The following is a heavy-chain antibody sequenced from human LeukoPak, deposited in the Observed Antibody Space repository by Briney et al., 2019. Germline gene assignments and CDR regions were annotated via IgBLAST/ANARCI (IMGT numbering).Heavy chain of an antibody. Sequence: AGGSLRLSCAASGFTFSSYSMNWVRQAPGKGLEWVSSISSSSSYIYYADSVKGRFTISRDNAKNSLYLQMNSLRAEDTAVYYCARAPILAGYCSSTTCHGPYWGQGTLVTVSS. D-gene: IGHD2-2*01. J-gene: IGHJ4*02. CDR2: ISSSSSYI. CDR3: ARAPILAGYCSSTTCHGPY. V-gene: IGHV3-21*01. CDR1: GFTFSSYS.